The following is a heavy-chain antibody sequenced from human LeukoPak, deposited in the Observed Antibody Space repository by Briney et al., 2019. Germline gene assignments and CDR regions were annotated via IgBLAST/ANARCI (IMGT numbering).Heavy chain of an antibody. V-gene: IGHV3-21*05. Sequence: PVQPLDSPSVVSSSSSSIYYADSVKGRFTISRDNAKNSLYLQMNSLGAEDTAVYYCARGPLPDYWGQGTLVTVSS. CDR3: ARGPLPDY. J-gene: IGHJ4*02. CDR2: VSSSSSSI.